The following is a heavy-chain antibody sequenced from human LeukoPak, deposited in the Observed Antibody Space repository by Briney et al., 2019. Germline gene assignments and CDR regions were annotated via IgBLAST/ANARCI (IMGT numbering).Heavy chain of an antibody. J-gene: IGHJ6*03. CDR3: ARAISWNGAQGHMDV. CDR1: GFSFSDYW. V-gene: IGHV3-74*03. D-gene: IGHD1-1*01. CDR2: INSDGRNI. Sequence: GGSLRLSCAASGFSFSDYWMHWVRQAPGKGLLWVSRINSDGRNIAYADSVKGRFTISRDNAKNTLYLEMNTLTIEDTAVYYCARAISWNGAQGHMDVWGKGTTVTVS.